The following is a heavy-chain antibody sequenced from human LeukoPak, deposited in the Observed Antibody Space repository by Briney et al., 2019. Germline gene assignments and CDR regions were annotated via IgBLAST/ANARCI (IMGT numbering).Heavy chain of an antibody. CDR3: ARQWAEWLLLRGWVDP. Sequence: PSETLSLTCSVSGGPISTSSHYWGRFRQPPGKGLEWIGSFYKSGSTYYNASLSGRATVSVDTSKNQFSLKLNYVTAADTAVYYCARQWAEWLLLRGWVDPWGQGILVTVSS. CDR2: FYKSGST. CDR1: GGPISTSSHY. J-gene: IGHJ5*02. V-gene: IGHV4-39*01. D-gene: IGHD2-15*01.